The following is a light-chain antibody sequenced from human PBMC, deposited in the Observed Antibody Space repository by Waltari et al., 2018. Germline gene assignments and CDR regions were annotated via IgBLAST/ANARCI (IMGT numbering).Light chain of an antibody. J-gene: IGLJ3*02. CDR1: INDVGVEDY. Sequence: QSALTQPHSVSASPGQSLTIPCSGSINDVGVEDYVSWYQQPPDKAPKLILYDGVKRPSGVPSRFAGSKYGTTASLTISGVQTDDEATYYCWSYAGAYTFVFGGGTKLTVL. CDR3: WSYAGAYTFV. V-gene: IGLV2-11*01. CDR2: DGV.